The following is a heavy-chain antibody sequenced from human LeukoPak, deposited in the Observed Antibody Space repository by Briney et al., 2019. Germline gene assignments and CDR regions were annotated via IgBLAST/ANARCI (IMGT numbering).Heavy chain of an antibody. V-gene: IGHV1-2*02. D-gene: IGHD5-18*01. CDR1: GYTFTGYY. CDR2: INPNSGGT. J-gene: IGHJ6*03. CDR3: ARSGGYPYYYYYMDV. Sequence: VASVKVSCKASGYTFTGYYMHWVRQAPGQGLEWMGWINPNSGGTNYAQKFQGRVTMTRDTSISTAYMELSRLRSDDTAVYYCARSGGYPYYYYYMDVWGKGTTVTISS.